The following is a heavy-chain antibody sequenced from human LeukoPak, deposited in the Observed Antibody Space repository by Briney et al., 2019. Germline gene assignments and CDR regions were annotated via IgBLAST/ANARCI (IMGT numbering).Heavy chain of an antibody. D-gene: IGHD3-3*01. CDR3: AKVPFDYDFWSGYYTTEYYFDY. J-gene: IGHJ4*02. Sequence: GGSLRLSCAVSGFTFSSYAMIWVRQAPGKGLEWVSAISGSGGSTYYADSVKGRFTISRDNSKNTLYLQMNSLRAEDTAVYYCAKVPFDYDFWSGYYTTEYYFDYWGQGTLVTVSS. V-gene: IGHV3-23*01. CDR2: ISGSGGST. CDR1: GFTFSSYA.